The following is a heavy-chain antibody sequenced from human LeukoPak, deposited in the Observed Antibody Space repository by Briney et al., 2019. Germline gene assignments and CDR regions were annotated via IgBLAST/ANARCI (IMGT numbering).Heavy chain of an antibody. Sequence: GGSLRLSCAASGFTVRSNYMSWVRQAPGKGLEWVSVIYSGGSTYYADSVKGRFTISRDNSKNTLYLQMNSLRAEDTAVYYCARDRGTVLNRYGMDVWGQGTTVTVS. D-gene: IGHD4-23*01. CDR2: IYSGGST. CDR3: ARDRGTVLNRYGMDV. CDR1: GFTVRSNY. V-gene: IGHV3-66*01. J-gene: IGHJ6*02.